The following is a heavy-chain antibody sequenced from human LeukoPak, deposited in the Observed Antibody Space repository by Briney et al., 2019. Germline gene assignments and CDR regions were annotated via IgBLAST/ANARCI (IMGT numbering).Heavy chain of an antibody. CDR1: GFTFSSYS. V-gene: IGHV3-48*01. CDR3: ARDRNTIFGVVISYMDV. D-gene: IGHD3-3*01. CDR2: ISSSSSTI. J-gene: IGHJ6*03. Sequence: GGSLRLSCAASGFTFSSYSMNWVRQAPGKGLEWVSYISSSSSTIYYADPVKGRFTISRDNAKNSLYLQMNSLRAEDTAVYYCARDRNTIFGVVISYMDVWGKGTTVTVSS.